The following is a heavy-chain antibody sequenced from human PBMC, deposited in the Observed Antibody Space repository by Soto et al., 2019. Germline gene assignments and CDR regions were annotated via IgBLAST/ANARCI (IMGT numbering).Heavy chain of an antibody. CDR3: AKEGYCSRTSCCTKPFHY. J-gene: IGHJ4*02. Sequence: QVQLVESGGGVVQPGRSLRLSCAASGFTFSGYAMHWVRQAPGKGLEWVALISYDGSDKYHADSVMGRFTISRDNSKNTLYLQMNSLRAEDTAVYYCAKEGYCSRTSCCTKPFHYWVQGTLVTVSS. D-gene: IGHD2-2*01. V-gene: IGHV3-30*18. CDR1: GFTFSGYA. CDR2: ISYDGSDK.